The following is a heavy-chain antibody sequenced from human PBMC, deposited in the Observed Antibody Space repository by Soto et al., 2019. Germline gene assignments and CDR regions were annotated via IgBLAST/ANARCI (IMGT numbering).Heavy chain of an antibody. CDR1: GDSISNCVF. CDR3: ARTDNVGYYPY. CDR2: MYQRGNT. Sequence: PSETLSLTCAVSGDSISNCVFSAWILRPPLKGRDRHGSMYQRGNTYYDPSLKSRVTISGDTSRNQFSLKLSSVTAADSAVYYCARTDNVGYYPYFGQGTLVTVSS. V-gene: IGHV4-38-2*01. D-gene: IGHD3-3*01. J-gene: IGHJ4*02.